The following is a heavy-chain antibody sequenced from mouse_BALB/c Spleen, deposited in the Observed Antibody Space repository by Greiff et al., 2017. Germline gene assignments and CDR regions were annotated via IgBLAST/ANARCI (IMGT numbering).Heavy chain of an antibody. Sequence: EVKLVESGGGLVKPGGSLKLSCAASGFTFSSYPMSGVRQTPGKRLEWVATISSGGSYTYYPDSVKGRFTISRDNAKNTLYLQMSSLKSEDTAMYYCTREQGNYVGFAYWGQGTLVTVSA. CDR1: GFTFSSYP. CDR2: ISSGGSYT. CDR3: TREQGNYVGFAY. J-gene: IGHJ3*01. D-gene: IGHD2-1*01. V-gene: IGHV5-6-4*01.